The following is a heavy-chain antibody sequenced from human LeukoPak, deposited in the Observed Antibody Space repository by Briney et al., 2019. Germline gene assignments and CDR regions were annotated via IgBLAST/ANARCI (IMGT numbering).Heavy chain of an antibody. D-gene: IGHD3-10*01. V-gene: IGHV1-2*02. CDR3: ARVTRVNYYGLGSYNF. CDR1: GYTFTGYY. J-gene: IGHJ4*02. CDR2: INPNSGGT. Sequence: ASVKVSCKASGYTFTGYYMHWVRQAPGQGLEWMGWINPNSGGTNYAQKFQGRVTMTRDTSISTAYMELSRLRSDDTAVYYCARVTRVNYYGLGSYNFWGQGTLVTVSS.